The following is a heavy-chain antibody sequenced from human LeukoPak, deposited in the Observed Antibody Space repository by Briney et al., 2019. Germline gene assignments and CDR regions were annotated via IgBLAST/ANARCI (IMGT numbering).Heavy chain of an antibody. D-gene: IGHD5-18*01. CDR2: IKQDGSEK. J-gene: IGHJ4*02. V-gene: IGHV3-7*01. Sequence: PGGSLRLSCAASGFTFSSYWMSWVRQAPGKGLEWVANIKQDGSEKYYVDSVKGRFTISRDNAKNSLYLQMNSLRAEDTAVYYCASSLGPDTAMFWGQGTLVTVSS. CDR1: GFTFSSYW. CDR3: ASSLGPDTAMF.